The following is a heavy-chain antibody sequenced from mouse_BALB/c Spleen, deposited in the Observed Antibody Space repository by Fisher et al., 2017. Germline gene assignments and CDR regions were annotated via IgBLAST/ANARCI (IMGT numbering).Heavy chain of an antibody. D-gene: IGHD1-3*01. J-gene: IGHJ4*01. V-gene: IGHV5-12-1*01. CDR3: AGTGKGNAMDY. Sequence: RFTISRDNAKNTLYLQMSSLKSEDTAMYYCAGTGKGNAMDYWGQGTSVTVSS.